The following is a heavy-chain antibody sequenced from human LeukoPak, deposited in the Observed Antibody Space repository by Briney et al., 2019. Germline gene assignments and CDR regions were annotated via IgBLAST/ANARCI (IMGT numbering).Heavy chain of an antibody. CDR3: AKGSFTMVQGVPSEYFQH. CDR2: ISGSGGRV. D-gene: IGHD3-10*01. Sequence: GGSLRLSCAASGFTFSSYAMSWVRQVPGQGLDWVSAISGSGGRVYYADSVKGRFNIPRDNSKNTVSLQMNSLRPEDTAVYYCAKGSFTMVQGVPSEYFQHWGQGSLVIVSS. V-gene: IGHV3-23*01. J-gene: IGHJ1*01. CDR1: GFTFSSYA.